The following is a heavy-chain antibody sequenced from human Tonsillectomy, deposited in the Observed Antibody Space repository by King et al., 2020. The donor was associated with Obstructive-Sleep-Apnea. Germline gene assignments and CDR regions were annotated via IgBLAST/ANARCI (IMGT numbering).Heavy chain of an antibody. Sequence: QQVQSGGGLVQPGGSLRLSCAASGFTVSSNYMSWVRQAPGKGLEWVSVIYSGGSTYYADSVKGRFTISRHNSKNTLYLQMNSLRAEDTAVYYCASQDCSSTSCYDYWGQGTLVTVSS. CDR1: GFTVSSNY. V-gene: IGHV3-53*04. D-gene: IGHD2-2*01. CDR3: ASQDCSSTSCYDY. J-gene: IGHJ4*02. CDR2: IYSGGST.